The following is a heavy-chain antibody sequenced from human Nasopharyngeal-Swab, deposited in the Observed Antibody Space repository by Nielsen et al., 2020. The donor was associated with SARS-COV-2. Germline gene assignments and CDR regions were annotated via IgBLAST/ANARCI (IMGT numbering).Heavy chain of an antibody. CDR2: IRSKAYGGTT. V-gene: IGHV3-49*04. Sequence: GGSLRLSCAASGFTFSSYSMNWVRQAPGKGLEWVGFIRSKAYGGTTEYAASVKGRFTISRDDSKSIAYLQMNSLKTEDTAVYYCTRYDFWSGYYPDYWGQGTLVTVSS. CDR1: GFTFSSYS. J-gene: IGHJ4*02. D-gene: IGHD3-3*01. CDR3: TRYDFWSGYYPDY.